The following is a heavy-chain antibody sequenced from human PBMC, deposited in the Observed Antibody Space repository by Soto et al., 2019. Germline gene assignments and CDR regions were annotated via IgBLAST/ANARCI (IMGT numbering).Heavy chain of an antibody. D-gene: IGHD6-13*01. CDR3: ARERSAAGTGWFDP. J-gene: IGHJ5*02. CDR2: MNPNSGNT. V-gene: IGHV1-8*01. Sequence: QVQLVQSGAEVKKPGASVKVSCKASGYTFTSYDINWVRQATGQGLEWMGWMNPNSGNTDYAQKFQGRVTMTRNTSRSTAYKELSSLRSEDTAVYYCARERSAAGTGWFDPWGQGTLVTVSS. CDR1: GYTFTSYD.